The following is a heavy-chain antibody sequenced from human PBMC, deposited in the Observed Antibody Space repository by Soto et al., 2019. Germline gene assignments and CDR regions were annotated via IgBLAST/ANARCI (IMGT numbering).Heavy chain of an antibody. D-gene: IGHD3-10*01. J-gene: IGHJ4*02. V-gene: IGHV1-8*01. Sequence: ASVKVSCKASGYTFTIYDINWVRQATGQGLEWMGWMIASSGNTNYAQKFQERVTITRDMSTSTAYMELSSLRSEDTAVYYCAADPTYNYYGSGSYSDNWGQGTLVTLSS. CDR3: AADPTYNYYGSGSYSDN. CDR2: MIASSGNT. CDR1: GYTFTIYD.